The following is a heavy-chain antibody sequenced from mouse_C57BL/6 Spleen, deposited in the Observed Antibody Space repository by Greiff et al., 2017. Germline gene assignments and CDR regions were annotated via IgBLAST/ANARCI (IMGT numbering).Heavy chain of an antibody. D-gene: IGHD2-12*01. Sequence: EVHLVESGGGLVKPGGSLKLSCAASGFAFSDSGMNWVHQAPEKGLEWVAYISPGSGDNYYADKVKGKFTISTDNAKSTVYLQISSLKSEDTAVYYCARTFDNCYAFAYWGQGTLVTVSA. CDR1: GFAFSDSG. CDR3: ARTFDNCYAFAY. J-gene: IGHJ3*01. V-gene: IGHV5-17*01. CDR2: ISPGSGDN.